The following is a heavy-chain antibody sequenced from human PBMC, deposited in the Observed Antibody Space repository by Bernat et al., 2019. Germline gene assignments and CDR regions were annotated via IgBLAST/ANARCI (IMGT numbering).Heavy chain of an antibody. Sequence: QVQLVESGGGVVQPGGSLRLSCAASGFIFSSYVMHWVRQAPGKGLAWVAFIRYDGSNKYYADSVKGRFTISRDNSKDTLYLQMKSLRAEDTAVYYGAMGVRAAEACDSWGQGTMVTGSS. D-gene: IGHD1-26*01. V-gene: IGHV3-30*02. J-gene: IGHJ3*02. CDR2: IRYDGSNK. CDR3: AMGVRAAEACDS. CDR1: GFIFSSYV.